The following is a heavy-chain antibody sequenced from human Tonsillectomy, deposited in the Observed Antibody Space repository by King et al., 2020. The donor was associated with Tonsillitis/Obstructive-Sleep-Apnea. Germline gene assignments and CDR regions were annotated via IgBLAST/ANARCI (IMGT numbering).Heavy chain of an antibody. D-gene: IGHD3/OR15-3a*01. CDR3: AKDLIRGLAPRAYYFDY. V-gene: IGHV3-30*18. CDR1: GFTFSSYG. Sequence: VQLVESGGGVVQPGRSLRLSCAASGFTFSSYGMHWVRQAPGKGLEWVAVISYDGSNKYYADSVNGRFSISRDNSKNTLYLQMNSLRGEATVVYYCAKDLIRGLAPRAYYFDYWGQGTLVTVSS. CDR2: ISYDGSNK. J-gene: IGHJ4*02.